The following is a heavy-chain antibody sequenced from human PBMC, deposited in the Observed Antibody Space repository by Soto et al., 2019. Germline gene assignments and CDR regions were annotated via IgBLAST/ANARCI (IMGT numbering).Heavy chain of an antibody. CDR3: AAAVARGWFDP. CDR2: INHSGST. Sequence: QVQLQQWGAGLLKPSETLSLTCAIYGGSFSGYYWSWIRQPPGKGLEWIGEINHSGSTNYNPSLKSRVAMSVDTSKTQFSLKLSSVAAADMAVYYCAAAVARGWFDPWGQGTLVTVSS. D-gene: IGHD6-19*01. J-gene: IGHJ5*02. V-gene: IGHV4-34*02. CDR1: GGSFSGYY.